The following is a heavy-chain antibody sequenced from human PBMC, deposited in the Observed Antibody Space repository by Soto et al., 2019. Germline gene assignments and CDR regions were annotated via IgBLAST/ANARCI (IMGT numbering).Heavy chain of an antibody. D-gene: IGHD2-2*01. V-gene: IGHV3-30-3*01. CDR3: AKAILPAAVGEPLDY. J-gene: IGHJ4*02. CDR2: IKHDGSIE. Sequence: PGGSLRLSWAASGFTFGGYTMNWVRQAPGKGLEWVAIIKHDGSIEYYADSVKGRFTISRDNSKNTLYLQMNSLRAEDTAVYYCAKAILPAAVGEPLDYWGQGTLVTVSS. CDR1: GFTFGGYT.